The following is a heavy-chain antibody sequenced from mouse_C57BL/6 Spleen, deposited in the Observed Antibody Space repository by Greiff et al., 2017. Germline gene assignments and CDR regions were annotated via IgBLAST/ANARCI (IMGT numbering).Heavy chain of an antibody. CDR2: ISSGSSTI. CDR3: ARFYYYGSSYYFDY. D-gene: IGHD1-1*01. CDR1: GFTFSDYG. V-gene: IGHV5-17*01. Sequence: EVKLVESGGGLVKPGGSLKLSCAASGFTFSDYGMPWVRQAPEKGLEWVAYISSGSSTIYYADTVKGRFTISRDNAKNTLFLQMTSLRSEDTAMYYCARFYYYGSSYYFDYWGQGTTLTVSS. J-gene: IGHJ2*01.